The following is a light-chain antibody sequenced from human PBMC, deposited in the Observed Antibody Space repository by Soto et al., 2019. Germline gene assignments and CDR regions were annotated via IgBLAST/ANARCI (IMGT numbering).Light chain of an antibody. Sequence: DIQMTQSPSTLSASVGDRVTITCRASQSISSWLAWYQQKSGKAPNLLIYKSSSLESGVPSRFSGSGSGTEFNLTISSLQPDDFATYFCLQYCRYWTLGQGTKVETK. CDR3: LQYCRYWT. V-gene: IGKV1-5*03. J-gene: IGKJ1*01. CDR1: QSISSW. CDR2: KSS.